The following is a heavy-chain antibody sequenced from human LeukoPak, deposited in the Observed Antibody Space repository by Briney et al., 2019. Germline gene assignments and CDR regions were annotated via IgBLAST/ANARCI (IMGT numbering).Heavy chain of an antibody. J-gene: IGHJ6*03. Sequence: PGGSLRLSCAASGFTFRTSGMNWVRQAPGKGLEWVSAISGSGGSTYYADSVKGRFTISRDNSKNTLYLQMNSLRAEDTAVYYCARESVVVTATYMDVWGKGTTVTISS. CDR2: ISGSGGST. CDR3: ARESVVVTATYMDV. D-gene: IGHD2-21*02. V-gene: IGHV3-23*01. CDR1: GFTFRTSG.